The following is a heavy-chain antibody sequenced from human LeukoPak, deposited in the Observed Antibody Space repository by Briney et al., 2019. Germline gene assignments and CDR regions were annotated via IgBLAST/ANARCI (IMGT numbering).Heavy chain of an antibody. D-gene: IGHD6-19*01. Sequence: GGSLRLSCAASGFTISSNYMSWVRQAPGKGLEWVSSITSGSYIYYADSVKGRFTISRDNAKNSLYLQMNSLRAEDTAVYYCAREPGYSSGWYPDSWGQGTLVTVSS. J-gene: IGHJ4*02. V-gene: IGHV3-69-1*01. CDR1: GFTISSNY. CDR3: AREPGYSSGWYPDS. CDR2: ITSGSYI.